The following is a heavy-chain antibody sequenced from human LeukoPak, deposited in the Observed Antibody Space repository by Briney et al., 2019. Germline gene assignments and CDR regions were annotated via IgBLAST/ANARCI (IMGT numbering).Heavy chain of an antibody. CDR3: AKGALGYCSSTSCPSGLDFDY. CDR1: RFTFSSYG. Sequence: PGRSLRLSCAASRFTFSSYGMHWVRQAPGKGLEWVAVIWYDGSNKYYADSVKGRFTISRDNSKNTLYLQMNSLRAEDTAVYYCAKGALGYCSSTSCPSGLDFDYWGQGTLVTVSS. D-gene: IGHD2-2*01. J-gene: IGHJ4*02. CDR2: IWYDGSNK. V-gene: IGHV3-33*06.